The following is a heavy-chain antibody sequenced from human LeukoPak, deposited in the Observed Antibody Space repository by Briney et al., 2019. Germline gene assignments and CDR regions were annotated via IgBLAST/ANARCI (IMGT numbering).Heavy chain of an antibody. CDR1: GYTFTSYG. Sequence: ASVKVSCKASGYTFTSYGISWVRQAPGQGLEWMGWISAYNGNTNYAQKLQGRVTMTTDTSTSTAYMELRSLRSDDTAVYYCARAVWFGELATGTQPKQYNWFDPWGQGTLVTVSS. V-gene: IGHV1-18*01. CDR3: ARAVWFGELATGTQPKQYNWFDP. J-gene: IGHJ5*02. D-gene: IGHD3-10*01. CDR2: ISAYNGNT.